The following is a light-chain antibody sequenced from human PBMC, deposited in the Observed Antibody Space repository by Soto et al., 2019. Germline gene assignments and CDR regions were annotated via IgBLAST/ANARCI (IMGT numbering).Light chain of an antibody. J-gene: IGKJ2*01. CDR2: AAS. V-gene: IGKV1-39*01. CDR1: QGVTAY. Sequence: DIQMTQSQSPLPALVGARVTIICRASQGVTAYLLWYQQRQGRAPNLLIYAASNLLSGVPSRFSGSGSGTNFTLTISSLQPEDFATYYCQQSYRTPHTFGQGTKLETK. CDR3: QQSYRTPHT.